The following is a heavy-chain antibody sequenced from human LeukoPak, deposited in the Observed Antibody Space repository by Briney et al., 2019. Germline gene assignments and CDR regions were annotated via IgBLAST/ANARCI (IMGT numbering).Heavy chain of an antibody. Sequence: SETLSLTCSVSGGSVTTGTYEWAWVRQPPGKGLEWIDSVYFDGGTHYNRSLQSRVAISVDTSKNQYSLRLSSVTAADTAVYYCARDHYYDGRGRFDPWGQGSLVTVSS. D-gene: IGHD3-16*01. V-gene: IGHV4-39*07. CDR2: VYFDGGT. J-gene: IGHJ5*02. CDR3: ARDHYYDGRGRFDP. CDR1: GGSVTTGTYE.